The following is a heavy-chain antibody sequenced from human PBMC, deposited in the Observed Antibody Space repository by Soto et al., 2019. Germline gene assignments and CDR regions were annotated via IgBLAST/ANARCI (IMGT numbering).Heavy chain of an antibody. CDR2: MNPNSGNT. Sequence: ASVKVSCKASGYTFTSYDINWVLQATGQGLEWMGWMNPNSGNTGYAQKFQGRVTMTRNTSISTAHMELSSLRSEDTAVYYCARVMWDTMRVVVITKGYGMDVWGQGNMVTVSS. CDR1: GYTFTSYD. D-gene: IGHD3-22*01. CDR3: ARVMWDTMRVVVITKGYGMDV. V-gene: IGHV1-8*01. J-gene: IGHJ6*02.